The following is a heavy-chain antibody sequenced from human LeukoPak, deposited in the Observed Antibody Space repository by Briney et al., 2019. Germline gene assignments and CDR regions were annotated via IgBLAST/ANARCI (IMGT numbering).Heavy chain of an antibody. Sequence: SETLSLTXSVSGYSISSGYYWAWIRQPPGKGLEWIASIYQSGTTYYNPSLKSRVTISVDTSKNQFSLKLSSVTAADTAVYNCARARGSGIYFDYWGQGTLDTVSS. D-gene: IGHD3-10*01. CDR2: IYQSGTT. CDR1: GYSISSGYY. J-gene: IGHJ4*02. V-gene: IGHV4-38-2*02. CDR3: ARARGSGIYFDY.